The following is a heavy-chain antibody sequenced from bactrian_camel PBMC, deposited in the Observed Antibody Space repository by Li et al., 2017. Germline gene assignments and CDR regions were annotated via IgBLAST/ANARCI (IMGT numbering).Heavy chain of an antibody. CDR3: AKVYGGDWRGWTGFGP. J-gene: IGHJ6*01. D-gene: IGHD5*01. Sequence: VQLVESGGDLVQPGGSLRLSCAASGFTFGDYAMSWVRQAPGKGLEWVSAISSGSGGSTYYEDSVKGRFTISRANAENTLYLQLNSLKTEGTAMYYCAKVYGGDWRGWTGFGPWGQGTQVTVS. V-gene: IGHV3S31*01. CDR2: ISSGSGGST. CDR1: GFTFGDYA.